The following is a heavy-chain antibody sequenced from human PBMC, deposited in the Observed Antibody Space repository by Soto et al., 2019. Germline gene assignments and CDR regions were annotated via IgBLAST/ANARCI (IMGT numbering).Heavy chain of an antibody. V-gene: IGHV1-18*03. CDR2: ISASKGNT. CDR1: GFTFSNYG. Sequence: QVRLVQSGTEVKKPGASVKVSCKASGFTFSNYGITWVRQAPGQGPEWMGWISASKGNTNYAQKFQGRVTITTDSSTSTTYMELRSLRSDDMAVYYCASRSGQLPYYFDYWGQGTQVTIPA. CDR3: ASRSGQLPYYFDY. J-gene: IGHJ4*02. D-gene: IGHD6-6*01.